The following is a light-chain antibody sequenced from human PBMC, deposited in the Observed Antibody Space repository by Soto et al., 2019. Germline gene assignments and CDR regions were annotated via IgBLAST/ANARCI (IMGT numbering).Light chain of an antibody. CDR2: DAS. V-gene: IGKV3-11*01. CDR3: QQRRNWPPLT. J-gene: IGKJ5*01. CDR1: QSVSSY. Sequence: EIVLTQSPATLSLSPGERATLSCMASQSVSSYLAWYQQKPCQAPRLLIYDASNRATAIPARFSGSGSGKDFTLTLSSLEPEDFAVYSCQQRRNWPPLTFGQGKRLEIK.